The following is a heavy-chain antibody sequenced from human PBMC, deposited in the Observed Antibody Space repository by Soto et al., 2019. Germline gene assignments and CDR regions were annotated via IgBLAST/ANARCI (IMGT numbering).Heavy chain of an antibody. J-gene: IGHJ4*02. Sequence: QVQLVQSGAEVKRPGSSVKVSCKASGDTFNFYSINWVRQAPGLGLEWMGRVNPIVSMSNYAQKFQGRVKMTADKSTSTAYMELSRLRSEDTASYYCASSYGSGYRAFDYWGQGALVTVSS. V-gene: IGHV1-69*02. CDR2: VNPIVSMS. CDR1: GDTFNFYS. CDR3: ASSYGSGYRAFDY. D-gene: IGHD3-10*01.